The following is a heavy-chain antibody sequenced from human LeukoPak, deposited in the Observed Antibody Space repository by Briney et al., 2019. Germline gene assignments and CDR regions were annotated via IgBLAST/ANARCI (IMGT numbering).Heavy chain of an antibody. D-gene: IGHD5-18*01. CDR2: IYYSGST. CDR3: ASHYVDTAMVIEIY. V-gene: IGHV4-30-4*08. J-gene: IGHJ4*02. Sequence: SQTLSLTCTVSGGSISGGDYYWSWIRQPPGKGLEWIGYIYYSGSTYYNPSLKSRVTISVDTSKNQFSLKLSSVTAADTAVYYCASHYVDTAMVIEIYWGQGTLVTVSS. CDR1: GGSISGGDYY.